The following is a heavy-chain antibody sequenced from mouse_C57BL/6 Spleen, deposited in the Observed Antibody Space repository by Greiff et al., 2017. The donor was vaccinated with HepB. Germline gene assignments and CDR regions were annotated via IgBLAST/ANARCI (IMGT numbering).Heavy chain of an antibody. CDR2: IYPGGGYT. Sequence: QVHVKQSGAELVRPGTSVKMSCKASGYTFTNYWIGWAKQRPGHGLEWIGDIYPGGGYTKYNQKFKGKATLTVDTSSSTAYMQLSSLTSEDSAVYYCARGSSYVYYFDYWGQGTTLTVSS. D-gene: IGHD1-1*01. V-gene: IGHV1-63*01. CDR3: ARGSSYVYYFDY. CDR1: GYTFTNYW. J-gene: IGHJ2*01.